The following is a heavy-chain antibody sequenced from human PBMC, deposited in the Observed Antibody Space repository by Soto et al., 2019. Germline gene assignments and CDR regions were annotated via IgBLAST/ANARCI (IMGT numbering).Heavy chain of an antibody. J-gene: IGHJ5*02. CDR2: IYWEDDK. Sequence: QITLKESGPTLVKPTQTLTLTCTFSGFSLSSSGVGVGWIRQPPGKALEWLALIYWEDDKRYRPSLQRRLTITKDTSKNQVVLTMTNMDPVDTATYYCARPVYDSGWYHWCDPWGHGTLVTVSA. V-gene: IGHV2-5*02. D-gene: IGHD6-19*01. CDR3: ARPVYDSGWYHWCDP. CDR1: GFSLSSSGVG.